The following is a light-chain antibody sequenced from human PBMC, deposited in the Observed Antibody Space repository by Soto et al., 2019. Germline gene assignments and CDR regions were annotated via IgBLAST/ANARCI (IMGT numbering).Light chain of an antibody. CDR2: DVS. J-gene: IGLJ1*01. Sequence: QSVLTQPASVSGSPGQSITISCTGTSSDVGGYNYVSWYQQHPGKAPKLMIYDVSNRPSGVSNRFSGAKSGNTASLTISGLQAEDEADYYCSSYTSSSTPHGFGTGTKLTVL. CDR1: SSDVGGYNY. V-gene: IGLV2-14*01. CDR3: SSYTSSSTPHG.